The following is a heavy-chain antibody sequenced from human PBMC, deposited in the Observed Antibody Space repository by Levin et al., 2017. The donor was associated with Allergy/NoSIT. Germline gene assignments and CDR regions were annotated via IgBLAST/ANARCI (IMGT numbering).Heavy chain of an antibody. CDR3: ARDSPPYTLLASSWRVGLDY. V-gene: IGHV3-48*04. CDR1: GSTFGSYA. Sequence: PGGSLRLSCAASGSTFGSYAMNWVRQAPGKGLEWVSYVSSSGSTMYYTDSAKGRFTISRDNAKNSLYLQMHSLRAEDTAVYYCARDSPPYTLLASSWRVGLDYWGQGTLVTVSS. CDR2: VSSSGSTM. J-gene: IGHJ4*02. D-gene: IGHD6-13*01.